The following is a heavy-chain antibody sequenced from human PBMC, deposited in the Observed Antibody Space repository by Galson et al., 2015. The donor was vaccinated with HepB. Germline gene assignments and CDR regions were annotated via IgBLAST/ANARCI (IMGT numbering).Heavy chain of an antibody. CDR2: ITPSGDNT. D-gene: IGHD6-19*01. J-gene: IGHJ4*02. V-gene: IGHV3-23*01. CDR1: GFTFSYYA. CDR3: AKVFPEKTDGWYRQALYFFDS. Sequence: SLRLSCAASGFTFSYYAMSWVRQAPGKGLERVSAITPSGDNTYSADSMKGRFTISRDNSQNTLFLQMNNLRADDTAMYFCAKVFPEKTDGWYRQALYFFDSWGQGTRVTVSS.